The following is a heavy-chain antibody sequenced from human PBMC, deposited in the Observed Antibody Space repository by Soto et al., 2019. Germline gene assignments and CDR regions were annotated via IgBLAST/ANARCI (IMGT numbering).Heavy chain of an antibody. V-gene: IGHV1-69*13. D-gene: IGHD2-15*01. CDR1: GGTFSSYA. J-gene: IGHJ6*02. Sequence: SVKISCKASGGTFSSYAISWVRQAPGQGLEWMGGIIPIFGTANYAQKFQGRVTITADESTSTAYMELSSLRSEDTAVYYCARGPVVQGIYYYYYGMAVWGQGTKVTVS. CDR2: IIPIFGTA. CDR3: ARGPVVQGIYYYYYGMAV.